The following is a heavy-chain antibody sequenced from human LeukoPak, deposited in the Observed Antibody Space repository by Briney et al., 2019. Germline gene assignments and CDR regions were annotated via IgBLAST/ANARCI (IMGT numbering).Heavy chain of an antibody. V-gene: IGHV3-30*04. Sequence: PGRSLRLSCAASGFTFSSYAMHWVRQAPGKGLEWVAVIWYGGSNKYYADSVKGRFTISRDNSKNTLYLQMNSLRAEDTAVYYCAKDSMYSSSSDYYYYMDVWGKGTTVTVSS. J-gene: IGHJ6*03. CDR3: AKDSMYSSSSDYYYYMDV. D-gene: IGHD6-6*01. CDR2: IWYGGSNK. CDR1: GFTFSSYA.